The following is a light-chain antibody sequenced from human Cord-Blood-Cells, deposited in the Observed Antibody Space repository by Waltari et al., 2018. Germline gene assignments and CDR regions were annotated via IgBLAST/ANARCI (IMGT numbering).Light chain of an antibody. CDR2: WAS. Sequence: DIVITQSPDSLAVSLGERATINCKSSQSVLYSSNNKNYLAWYQQKPGQPPKLLIYWASTRESGVPDRFSGSGSGTDFTLNISSLQAEDVAVYYCQQYYSTMYSFGQGTKLEIK. J-gene: IGKJ2*03. CDR1: QSVLYSSNNKNY. V-gene: IGKV4-1*01. CDR3: QQYYSTMYS.